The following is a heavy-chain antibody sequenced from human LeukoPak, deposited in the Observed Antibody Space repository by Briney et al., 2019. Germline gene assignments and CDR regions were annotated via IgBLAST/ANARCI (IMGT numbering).Heavy chain of an antibody. CDR1: GDSISSNYYY. CDR2: IYYSGST. J-gene: IGHJ4*02. Sequence: SSETLSHTCTVSGDSISSNYYYWGWIRQPPGKGLEWIGNIYYSGSTYYNPSLKSRVTISVDTSKNHFSLKLTSVTAADTAVYYCARRHGQWLASRSFDSWGQGTLVTVSS. D-gene: IGHD6-19*01. CDR3: ARRHGQWLASRSFDS. V-gene: IGHV4-39*02.